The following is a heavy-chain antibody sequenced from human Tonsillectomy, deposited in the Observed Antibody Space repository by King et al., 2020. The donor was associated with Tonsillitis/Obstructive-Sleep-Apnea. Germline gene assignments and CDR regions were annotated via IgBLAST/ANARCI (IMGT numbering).Heavy chain of an antibody. V-gene: IGHV4-34*01. CDR2: MNHSGST. D-gene: IGHD3-3*01. CDR1: GGSFSCNY. CDR3: AREDFGGAIAPPRTAYSYYMDV. Sequence: VQLQQWGAGLLKPSETLSLTCSVYGGSFSCNYWSWIRQAPGKGLEWIGEMNHSGSTNYNPSLKSRVYISEDTSKNQFSLKLSSVTAADTAVCYCAREDFGGAIAPPRTAYSYYMDVWGKGTTVTVSS. J-gene: IGHJ6*03.